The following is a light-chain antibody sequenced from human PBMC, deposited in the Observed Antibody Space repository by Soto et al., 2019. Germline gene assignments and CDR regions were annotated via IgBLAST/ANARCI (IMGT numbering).Light chain of an antibody. CDR2: DAS. CDR3: QQYDNLPPRLT. V-gene: IGKV1-33*01. J-gene: IGKJ4*01. Sequence: DIQMTQSPSSLSASVGDRVTITCQASQDISNYLNWYQQKPGKAPKLLIYDASNLETGVPSRFSGSGSGTDFTFTISSLQPEDIATYYCQQYDNLPPRLTLGGGTKV. CDR1: QDISNY.